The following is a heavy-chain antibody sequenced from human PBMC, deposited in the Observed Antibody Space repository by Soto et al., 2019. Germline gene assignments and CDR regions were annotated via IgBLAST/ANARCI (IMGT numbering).Heavy chain of an antibody. CDR2: INTDGSVA. D-gene: IGHD6-19*01. J-gene: IGHJ4*02. CDR3: VREMQLLRLDS. CDR1: GLTFRSYW. V-gene: IGHV3-74*03. Sequence: EVQLVESGGGLVQPGESLRLSCAASGLTFRSYWMHWVRQAPGKGLVWVSRINTDGSVAMYVDSVKGRFTISRDNAQNAPYAQMNSPRAQGTAFYYWVREMQLLRLDSWGQGTLVTVSS.